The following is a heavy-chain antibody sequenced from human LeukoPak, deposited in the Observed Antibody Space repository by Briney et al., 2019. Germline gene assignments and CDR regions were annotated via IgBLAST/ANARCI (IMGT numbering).Heavy chain of an antibody. CDR1: GFTFSSYS. CDR3: ARGLAVAGDY. V-gene: IGHV3-30*03. D-gene: IGHD6-19*01. Sequence: GGSLALSCAASGFTFSSYSMNWVRQAPGKGLEWVAVISYDGSNKYYADSVKGRFTISRDNSKNTLYLQMNSLRAEDTAVYYCARGLAVAGDYWGQGTLVTVSS. J-gene: IGHJ4*02. CDR2: ISYDGSNK.